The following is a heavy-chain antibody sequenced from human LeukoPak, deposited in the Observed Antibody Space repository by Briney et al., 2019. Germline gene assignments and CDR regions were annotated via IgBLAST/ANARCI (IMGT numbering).Heavy chain of an antibody. J-gene: IGHJ4*02. Sequence: GGSLRLSCAASGFTVSSNYMSWVRQAPGKGLEWVSAISGSGGSTYYADSVKGRFTISRDNSKNTLYLQMNSLRAEDTAVYYCAKVRFLAIFSSFDYWGQGTLVTVSS. D-gene: IGHD3-3*01. CDR3: AKVRFLAIFSSFDY. V-gene: IGHV3-23*01. CDR1: GFTVSSNY. CDR2: ISGSGGST.